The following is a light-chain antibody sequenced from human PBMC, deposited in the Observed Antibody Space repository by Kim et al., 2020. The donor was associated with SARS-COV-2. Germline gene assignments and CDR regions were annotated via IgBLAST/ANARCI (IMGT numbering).Light chain of an antibody. J-gene: IGLJ2*01. CDR3: QAWDSSTVV. CDR1: KLGDKY. Sequence: SYELTQPPSVSVSPGQTASITCSGDKLGDKYACWYQQKPGQSPVLVIYQDSKRPSGIPERFSGSNSGNTATLTISGTQAMDEADYYCQAWDSSTVVFGGGTKLTLL. CDR2: QDS. V-gene: IGLV3-1*01.